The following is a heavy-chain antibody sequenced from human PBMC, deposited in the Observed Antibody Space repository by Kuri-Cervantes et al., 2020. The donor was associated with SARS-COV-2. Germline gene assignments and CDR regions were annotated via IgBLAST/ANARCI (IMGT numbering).Heavy chain of an antibody. V-gene: IGHV1-69*04. D-gene: IGHD3-22*01. CDR3: ARDNNYDSSGYWGRGYYYYGMDV. CDR1: GGTFSSYA. Sequence: SVKVSCKASGGTFSSYAISWVRQAPGQGLEWMGRIIPILGIANYAQKFQGRVTITADKSTSTAYMELSSLRSEDTAVYYCARDNNYDSSGYWGRGYYYYGMDVWGQGTTVTVSS. CDR2: IIPILGIA. J-gene: IGHJ6*02.